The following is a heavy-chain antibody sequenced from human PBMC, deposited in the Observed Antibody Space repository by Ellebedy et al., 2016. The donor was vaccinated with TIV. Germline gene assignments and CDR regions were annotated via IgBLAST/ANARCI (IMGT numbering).Heavy chain of an antibody. Sequence: PGGSLRLSCPASGFTFSSSTMNCVRQAPGKGLEWVSYITNSGHFIYYADSVKGRFTITRDNAKNSLYLRINSLRADDSAIYYCASFLAITLVRGASNYDYWGQGTPVTVSS. V-gene: IGHV3-21*01. CDR1: GFTFSSST. CDR2: ITNSGHFI. CDR3: ASFLAITLVRGASNYDY. J-gene: IGHJ4*02. D-gene: IGHD3-10*01.